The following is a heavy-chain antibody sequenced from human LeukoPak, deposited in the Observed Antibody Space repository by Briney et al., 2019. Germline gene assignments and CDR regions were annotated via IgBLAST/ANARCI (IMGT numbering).Heavy chain of an antibody. D-gene: IGHD3-10*01. CDR2: TYYRSEWYN. V-gene: IGHV6-1*01. CDR1: GDSVSSSSAA. J-gene: IGHJ6*03. Sequence: SQTLSLTCAISGDSVSSSSAAWHWLRQSPSRGLEWLGRTYYRSEWYNDYAVSVKSRITINPDTSKNQFSLQLISVTPEDTAGYDCAKAGRGGAITLVRGVKGDYYYMDVWGKGTTVTISS. CDR3: AKAGRGGAITLVRGVKGDYYYMDV.